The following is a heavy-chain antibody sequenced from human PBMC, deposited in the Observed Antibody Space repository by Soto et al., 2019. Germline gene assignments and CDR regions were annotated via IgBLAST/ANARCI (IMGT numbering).Heavy chain of an antibody. CDR1: GFTFSSYG. D-gene: IGHD3-9*01. CDR2: ISYDGSNK. J-gene: IGHJ4*02. V-gene: IGHV3-33*08. Sequence: GGSLRLSCAASGFTFSSYGMHWVRQAPGKGLEWVAVISYDGSNKYYADSVKGRFTISRDNSKNTLYLQMNSLRAEDTAVYYCARAHSDYDILAHFDYWGQGTLVTVSS. CDR3: ARAHSDYDILAHFDY.